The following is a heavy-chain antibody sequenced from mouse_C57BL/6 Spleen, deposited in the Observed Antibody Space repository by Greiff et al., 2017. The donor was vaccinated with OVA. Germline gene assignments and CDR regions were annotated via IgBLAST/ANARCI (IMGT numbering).Heavy chain of an antibody. Sequence: QVQLQQPGAELVKPGASVKVSCKASGYTFTSYWMHWVKQRPGQGLEWIGRIHPSDSDPNYNQKFKGKATLTVDKSSSTAYMQRSSLTSEYSAVYYCAIGRGNYFTWFAYWGQGTLVTVSA. CDR1: GYTFTSYW. CDR3: AIGRGNYFTWFAY. V-gene: IGHV1-74*01. CDR2: IHPSDSDP. D-gene: IGHD2-1*01. J-gene: IGHJ3*01.